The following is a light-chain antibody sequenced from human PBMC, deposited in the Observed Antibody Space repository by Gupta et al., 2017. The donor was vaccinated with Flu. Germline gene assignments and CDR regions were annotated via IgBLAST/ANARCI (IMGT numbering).Light chain of an antibody. J-gene: IGLJ3*02. V-gene: IGLV1-44*01. Sequence: QSVLTQPPSASGLPGQRVAISCSGSSSNVGTYSVNWYHQVPGTAPKLLIYSDSQRPPGVPDRFSASKSGTSASLAISGLQSADEGDYVCAAWDDGLSGHWLCGGGTRLTVL. CDR1: SSNVGTYS. CDR3: AAWDDGLSGHWL. CDR2: SDS.